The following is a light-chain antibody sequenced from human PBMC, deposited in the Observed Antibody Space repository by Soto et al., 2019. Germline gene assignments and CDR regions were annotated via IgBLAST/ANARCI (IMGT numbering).Light chain of an antibody. CDR2: DVS. V-gene: IGLV2-14*01. Sequence: QSALTQPASVSGSPGQSITISCTGTSSDIGGYNYVSWYQQHPGKAPKVMIYDVSNRPSGVSNRFSGSKSGNTASLTISGLQAEDEAEYYCSPYRSSSTPVVFGGGTKVTVL. CDR1: SSDIGGYNY. CDR3: SPYRSSSTPVV. J-gene: IGLJ2*01.